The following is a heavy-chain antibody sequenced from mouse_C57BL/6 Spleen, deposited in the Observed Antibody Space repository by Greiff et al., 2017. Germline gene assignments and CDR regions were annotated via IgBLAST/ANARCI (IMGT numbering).Heavy chain of an antibody. D-gene: IGHD1-1*01. Sequence: QVQLQQPGAELVRPGSSVKLSCKASGYTFTSYWMHWVKQRPIQGLEWIGNIDPSDSETHYNQKFKDKATLTVDKSSSTAYMQLSSLTSEDSAVYYCARTTTVVATNAMDYWGQGTSVTVSS. CDR3: ARTTTVVATNAMDY. V-gene: IGHV1-52*01. CDR2: IDPSDSET. CDR1: GYTFTSYW. J-gene: IGHJ4*01.